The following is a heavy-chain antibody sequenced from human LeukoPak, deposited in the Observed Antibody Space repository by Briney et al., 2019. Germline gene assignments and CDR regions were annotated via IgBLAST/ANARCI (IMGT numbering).Heavy chain of an antibody. V-gene: IGHV3-30*18. CDR3: AKDPCSGTTCYSIY. Sequence: GGSLRLSCAASGFTFSSYAMSWVRQAPGKGLEWVAVMSSDGSNKHYADSVKGRFTISRDNSNTLYLQMNSLRAEDTAVYYCAKDPCSGTTCYSIYWGQGTLVTVSS. CDR1: GFTFSSYA. J-gene: IGHJ4*02. CDR2: MSSDGSNK. D-gene: IGHD2-2*01.